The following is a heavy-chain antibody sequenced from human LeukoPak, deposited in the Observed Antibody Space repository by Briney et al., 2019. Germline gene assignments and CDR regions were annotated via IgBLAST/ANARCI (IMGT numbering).Heavy chain of an antibody. V-gene: IGHV3-21*01. Sequence: PGGSLRLSCAASGXTFSSYSLNWVRQAPGKGLEWVSSISSSINYIYYADSVKGRFTISRDNAKNSLYLQMNSLRAEDTAVYYCARGAAAGKPYWGQGTLVTVSS. J-gene: IGHJ4*02. CDR2: ISSSINYI. D-gene: IGHD6-13*01. CDR1: GXTFSSYS. CDR3: ARGAAAGKPY.